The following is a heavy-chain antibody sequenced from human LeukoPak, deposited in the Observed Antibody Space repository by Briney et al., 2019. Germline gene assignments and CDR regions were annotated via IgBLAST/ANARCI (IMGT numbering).Heavy chain of an antibody. CDR1: GFTFDDYA. Sequence: GRSLRLSCAASGFTFDDYAMHWVRQAPGKGLEWVSGISWNSGSIGYADSVKGRFTISRDNAKNPLYLQMNSLRAEDTALYYCASLGYCSSTSCYTSGGNWFDPWGQGTLVTVSS. CDR2: ISWNSGSI. CDR3: ASLGYCSSTSCYTSGGNWFDP. J-gene: IGHJ5*02. V-gene: IGHV3-9*01. D-gene: IGHD2-2*02.